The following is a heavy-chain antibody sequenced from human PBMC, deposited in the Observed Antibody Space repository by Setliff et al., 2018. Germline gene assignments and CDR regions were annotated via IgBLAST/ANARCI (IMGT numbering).Heavy chain of an antibody. CDR1: AYIFNSYG. J-gene: IGHJ5*02. D-gene: IGHD2-21*02. CDR2: VSPNTGNT. CDR3: AGTDAYCAGDCSIS. V-gene: IGHV1-18*01. Sequence: GASVKVSCKASAYIFNSYGISWVRQAPGQGLEWMGWVSPNTGNTYSTQKFQGRVTLTTDTSTSIAYMDVSSLRAKDTATYYCAGTDAYCAGDCSISWGQGTLVTVSS.